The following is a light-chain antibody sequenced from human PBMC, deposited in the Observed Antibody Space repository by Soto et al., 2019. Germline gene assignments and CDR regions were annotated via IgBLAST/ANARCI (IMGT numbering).Light chain of an antibody. CDR2: RSN. CDR3: ATWDDSLSSWV. V-gene: IGLV1-47*01. J-gene: IGLJ3*02. CDR1: TSSIGSNY. Sequence: QSVLTQSPSASATPGQRVTFSCSGSTSSIGSNYVYWYQQLPGTAPKLLIYRSNQRPSGVPDRFSASKSGTSASLAISGLRSEDEAEYYCATWDDSLSSWVFGGGTQLTVL.